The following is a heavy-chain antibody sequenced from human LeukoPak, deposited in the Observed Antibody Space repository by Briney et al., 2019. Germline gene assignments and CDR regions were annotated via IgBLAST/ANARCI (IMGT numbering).Heavy chain of an antibody. J-gene: IGHJ4*02. D-gene: IGHD2-8*01. CDR3: AKDQRGYCTNGLCYTLDY. Sequence: GGSLRLSCAASGFTFSSNYMSWVRQAPGNGLEWVSVIYSGGSTYYADSVKGRFTISRDNSKNTLYLQMNSLRAEDTAVYYCAKDQRGYCTNGLCYTLDYWGQGTLVTVSS. CDR2: IYSGGST. V-gene: IGHV3-66*02. CDR1: GFTFSSNY.